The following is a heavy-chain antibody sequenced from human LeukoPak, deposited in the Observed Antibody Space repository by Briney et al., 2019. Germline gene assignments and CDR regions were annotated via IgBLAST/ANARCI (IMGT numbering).Heavy chain of an antibody. J-gene: IGHJ4*02. D-gene: IGHD2-15*01. V-gene: IGHV3-30*18. CDR3: AKDESRYCTDDTCYSLDY. Sequence: PGGSLRLFCTASGFTFNTYGMHWVRQAPGKGLEWVALISFDGRSKYYIDSVKGRFTISRDNSKNTLYLQMNSLREEDTAFYYCAKDESRYCTDDTCYSLDYWGQGALLTVSS. CDR1: GFTFNTYG. CDR2: ISFDGRSK.